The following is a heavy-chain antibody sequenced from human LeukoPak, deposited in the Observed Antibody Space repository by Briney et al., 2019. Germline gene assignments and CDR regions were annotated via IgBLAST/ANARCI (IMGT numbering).Heavy chain of an antibody. J-gene: IGHJ3*02. CDR3: ASLQGYYDAFDI. CDR1: GVSISSYY. CDR2: IYYSGST. D-gene: IGHD1-26*01. Sequence: SGTLSLTCTVSGVSISSYYWSWVRQPPGEGLEWIGYIYYSGSTNYTPSLKSRVTISVATSKTQFSLKLSSVTAADTAVYYCASLQGYYDAFDIWGQGTMVAVSS. V-gene: IGHV4-59*08.